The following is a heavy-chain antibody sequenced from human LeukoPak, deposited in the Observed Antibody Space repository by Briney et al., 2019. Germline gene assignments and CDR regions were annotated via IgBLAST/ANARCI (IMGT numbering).Heavy chain of an antibody. Sequence: GGSLRLSCAASGFTFSSYAMSWVRQAPGKGLEWVSAISGSGGSTYYADSVKGRFTISRDNSKNTLYLQMNSLRAEDTAVYYCANDHSYYYDSSGYFDYWGQGTLVTVSS. CDR3: ANDHSYYYDSSGYFDY. V-gene: IGHV3-23*01. D-gene: IGHD3-22*01. CDR2: ISGSGGST. CDR1: GFTFSSYA. J-gene: IGHJ4*02.